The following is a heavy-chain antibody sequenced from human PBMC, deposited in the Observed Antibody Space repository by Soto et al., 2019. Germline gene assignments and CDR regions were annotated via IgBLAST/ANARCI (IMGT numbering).Heavy chain of an antibody. V-gene: IGHV3-33*01. CDR1: GFTFSSFG. J-gene: IGHJ6*02. D-gene: IGHD3-3*01. CDR2: IWYDGSKK. CDR3: ARDASYYSLWSGYYPSRNGMDV. Sequence: QVQVVESGGGVVQPGRSLRLSCAASGFTFSSFGMHWVRQAPGKGLEWVSLIWYDGSKKSYGDSVKGRFTISRDHSRNTVYLQMNRLRADDTAVYYCARDASYYSLWSGYYPSRNGMDVWGQGTTVTVSS.